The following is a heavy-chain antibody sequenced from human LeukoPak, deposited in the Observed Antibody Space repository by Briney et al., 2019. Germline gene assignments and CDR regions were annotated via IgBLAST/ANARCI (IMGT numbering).Heavy chain of an antibody. CDR3: AKDRTAYLPAEYFQH. Sequence: PGGSLRLSCEASGFTFTSYAMSWVRQAPGKGLEWVSVISGSGGSTYYADSVKGRFTISRDNSKSTLYLQMNSLRAEDTAVYYCAKDRTAYLPAEYFQHWGQGTLVSVSS. D-gene: IGHD3-16*01. CDR1: GFTFTSYA. CDR2: ISGSGGST. V-gene: IGHV3-23*01. J-gene: IGHJ1*01.